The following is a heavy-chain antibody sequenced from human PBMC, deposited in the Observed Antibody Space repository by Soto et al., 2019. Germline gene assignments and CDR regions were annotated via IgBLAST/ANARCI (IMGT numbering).Heavy chain of an antibody. CDR3: ARSQGSSTSLELYYYYSYGMDV. D-gene: IGHD2-2*01. V-gene: IGHV1-69*01. CDR2: IIPIPGTA. CDR1: GGTFRSYA. Sequence: QVQLVQSGAEVQKPGSSVKVSCKASGGTFRSYAISWVRQAPGQGLEWMGGIIPIPGTANYAQKFQGRVTIAADEATSTAYMELSSLRSEDTAVYYCARSQGSSTSLELYYYYSYGMDVWGQGTTVTVSS. J-gene: IGHJ6*02.